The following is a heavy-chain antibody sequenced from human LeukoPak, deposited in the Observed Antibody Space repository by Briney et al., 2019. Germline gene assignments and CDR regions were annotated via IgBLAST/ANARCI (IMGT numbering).Heavy chain of an antibody. CDR3: ARGGVDY. V-gene: IGHV3-74*01. Sequence: PGGCLRLSCAASGFTFSSYWMYWVRHAPGKGLVWVSRINTDGSTTSYADSVKGRFTISRDNAKNTLYLQMNSLRADDTAVYYCARGGVDYWGQGSLVTVSS. D-gene: IGHD3-16*01. CDR2: INTDGSTT. CDR1: GFTFSSYW. J-gene: IGHJ4*02.